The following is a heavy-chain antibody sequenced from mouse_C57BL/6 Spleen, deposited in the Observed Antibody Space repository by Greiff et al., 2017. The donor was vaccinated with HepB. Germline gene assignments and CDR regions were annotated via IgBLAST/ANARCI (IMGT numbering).Heavy chain of an antibody. CDR2: INPNNGGT. J-gene: IGHJ3*01. D-gene: IGHD2-5*01. V-gene: IGHV1-18*01. CDR3: ARDRNYAGFAY. CDR1: GYTFTDYN. Sequence: EVQLQQSGPELVKPGASVKIPCKASGYTFTDYNMDWVKQSHGKSLEWIGDINPNNGGTIYNQKFKGKATLTVDKSSSTAYMELRSLTSEDTAVYYCARDRNYAGFAYWGQGTLVTVSA.